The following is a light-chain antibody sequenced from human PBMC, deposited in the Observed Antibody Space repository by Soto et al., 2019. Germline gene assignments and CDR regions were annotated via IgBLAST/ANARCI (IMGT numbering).Light chain of an antibody. CDR3: QQLGT. Sequence: DIQMTQSPSSLSASVGDRVTITCRASQSISSYLNWYQQKLGKAPKLLIYAASNLQSGVPSRFSGSGSGTDFTLTISSLQPEDFATYYCQQLGTFGGGTKVEIK. V-gene: IGKV1-39*01. CDR1: QSISSY. J-gene: IGKJ4*01. CDR2: AAS.